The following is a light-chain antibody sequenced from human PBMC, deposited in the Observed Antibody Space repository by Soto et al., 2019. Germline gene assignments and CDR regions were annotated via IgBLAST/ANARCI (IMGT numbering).Light chain of an antibody. V-gene: IGKV1-39*01. CDR3: QQSYSTTWT. CDR1: QGISTY. CDR2: AAS. Sequence: DIQMTQSPSSLSASVGYRVTITCRASQGISTYLNWYRQKPGKAPKLLIYAASSLQSGVPSRFSGSGSETDFTLTISSLQPEDFATYSCQQSYSTTWTFGQGTKVDIK. J-gene: IGKJ1*01.